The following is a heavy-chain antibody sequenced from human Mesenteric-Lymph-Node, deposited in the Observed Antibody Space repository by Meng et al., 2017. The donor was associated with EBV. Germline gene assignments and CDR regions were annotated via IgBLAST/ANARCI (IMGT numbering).Heavy chain of an antibody. D-gene: IGHD5-12*01. CDR3: ARLSPVATSLNWFHP. Sequence: QVQLVQSGAEVKKPGASVKVSCKVSGYTLTELSMHWVRQAPGKGLEWMGWISTYNGHRDYAQNLQGRVTMTTDTSTSTAYMELRSLRSDDTAVYYCARLSPVATSLNWFHPWGQGTLVTVSS. V-gene: IGHV1-18*01. CDR1: GYTLTELS. J-gene: IGHJ5*02. CDR2: ISTYNGHR.